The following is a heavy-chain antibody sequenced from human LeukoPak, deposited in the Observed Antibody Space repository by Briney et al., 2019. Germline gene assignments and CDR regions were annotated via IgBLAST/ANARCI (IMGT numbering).Heavy chain of an antibody. Sequence: GAAVKVSCKVSGYTLTELSMHWVRQAPGKGLEWMGGFDPEDGETIYAQKFQGRVTMTEDTSTDTAYMELSSLRSEDTAVYYCATEFALVGATFYYFDYWGQGTLVTVSS. J-gene: IGHJ4*02. V-gene: IGHV1-24*01. D-gene: IGHD1-26*01. CDR3: ATEFALVGATFYYFDY. CDR1: GYTLTELS. CDR2: FDPEDGET.